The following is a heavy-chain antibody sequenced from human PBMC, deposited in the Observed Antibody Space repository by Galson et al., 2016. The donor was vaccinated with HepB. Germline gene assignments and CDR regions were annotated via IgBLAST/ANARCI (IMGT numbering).Heavy chain of an antibody. Sequence: NIKQDGSEKYYVDSVKGRFTISRDNAKNSLYLQMNSLRAEDTAVYYCARERVVIVPAYYYYGMDVWGQGTTVTVSS. J-gene: IGHJ6*02. V-gene: IGHV3-7*01. CDR2: IKQDGSEK. D-gene: IGHD2-2*01. CDR3: ARERVVIVPAYYYYGMDV.